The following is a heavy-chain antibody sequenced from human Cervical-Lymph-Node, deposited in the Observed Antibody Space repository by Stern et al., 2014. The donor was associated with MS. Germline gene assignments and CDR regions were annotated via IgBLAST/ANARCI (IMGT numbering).Heavy chain of an antibody. CDR2: TIPIFGKA. CDR3: ARAAYSTSSYNY. Sequence: VQLVESGAEVKKPGSSVKVSCTASGGSFTNNVVSWARQAPGQGLEWMGGTIPIFGKAIYAKKFQGRVTITADESTRAPYMELSSLRSEDTAVYYCARAAYSTSSYNYWGQGTVVTVSA. V-gene: IGHV1-69*01. D-gene: IGHD2/OR15-2a*01. CDR1: GGSFTNNV. J-gene: IGHJ4*02.